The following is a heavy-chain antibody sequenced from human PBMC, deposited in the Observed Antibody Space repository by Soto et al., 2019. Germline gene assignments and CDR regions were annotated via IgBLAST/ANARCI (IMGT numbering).Heavy chain of an antibody. CDR2: IYYTGTP. CDR1: SGSITSGAYY. Sequence: SETLSLTCTVSSGSITSGAYYWSWIRQHPGKGLEWIGYIYYTGTPDYNPSLRSRVTISIDTSKNQFSLKLSSVTAADTAVYYCVREDILGVRSFDYWGQGTLVTVSS. J-gene: IGHJ4*02. V-gene: IGHV4-31*03. CDR3: VREDILGVRSFDY. D-gene: IGHD3-9*01.